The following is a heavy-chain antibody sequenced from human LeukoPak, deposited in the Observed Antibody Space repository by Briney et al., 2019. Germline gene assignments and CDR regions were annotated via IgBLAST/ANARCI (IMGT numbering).Heavy chain of an antibody. J-gene: IGHJ3*02. Sequence: AGGSLRLSCAASGFTFSSYWMSWVRQAPGKGLEWVANIKQDGSVKNYVDSVKGRFTISRDNAKNSLYLQMNSLRAEDTAVYYCARDGAGVVTPTLGAFDIWGQGTMVTVSS. CDR2: IKQDGSVK. D-gene: IGHD3-3*01. CDR3: ARDGAGVVTPTLGAFDI. V-gene: IGHV3-7*01. CDR1: GFTFSSYW.